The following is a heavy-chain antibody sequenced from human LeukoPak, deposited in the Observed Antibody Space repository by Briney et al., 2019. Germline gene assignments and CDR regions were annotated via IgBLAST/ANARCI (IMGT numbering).Heavy chain of an antibody. J-gene: IGHJ5*02. CDR1: GYSFNYYG. CDR3: ARGDKKENHYGPSGYFDP. D-gene: IGHD4-17*01. V-gene: IGHV1-18*01. CDR2: ISAYNTNT. Sequence: ASVKVSCKASGYSFNYYGINWVRQAPGQGLEWMGWISAYNTNTNYAQKLQGRVTMTTDTSTSTAYMELRSLRSDDTAVYYCARGDKKENHYGPSGYFDPWGQGTLVTVSS.